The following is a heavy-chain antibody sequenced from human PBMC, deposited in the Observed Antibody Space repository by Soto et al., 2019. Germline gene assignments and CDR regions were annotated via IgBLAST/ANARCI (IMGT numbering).Heavy chain of an antibody. J-gene: IGHJ4*02. CDR1: GFTFSGHY. V-gene: IGHV3-72*01. CDR3: STTVITAPLFEY. Sequence: EVQLVESRGGLVQPGGSLRLSCEGSGFTFSGHYMDWVRQAPGKGLEWLGRIRNKPNGHTTEYAASVKGRFTISRDDSKNLVYLQMNNLKSEDTAVYYCSTTVITAPLFEYWGQGTLVTVSS. D-gene: IGHD3-16*01. CDR2: IRNKPNGHTT.